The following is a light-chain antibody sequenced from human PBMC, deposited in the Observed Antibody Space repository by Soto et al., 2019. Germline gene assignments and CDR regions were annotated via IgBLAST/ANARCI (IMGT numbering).Light chain of an antibody. J-gene: IGLJ2*01. V-gene: IGLV1-51*01. Sequence: QSVLTQPPSVSAAPGPKGTISCSGSSSNIGNNYVSWYQHLPGTAPKLLIYDNNERPSGIPDRFSGSKSGTSATLGITGLQTGDEADYYCGTWDTSLSAVVFGGGTKLTVL. CDR3: GTWDTSLSAVV. CDR1: SSNIGNNY. CDR2: DNN.